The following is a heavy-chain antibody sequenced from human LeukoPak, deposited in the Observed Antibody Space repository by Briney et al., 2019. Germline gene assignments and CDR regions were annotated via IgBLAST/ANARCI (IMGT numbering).Heavy chain of an antibody. V-gene: IGHV4-34*01. CDR3: ARGYYDSSGYSNAFDI. J-gene: IGHJ3*02. Sequence: SETLSLTCAGYGGSFSGYYWTWIRQSPGKGLEWIGEINQSRSTNYNQSLKSRVTISVDTSKNQFSLKLSSVTAADTAVYYCARGYYDSSGYSNAFDIWGQGTMVAV. CDR2: INQSRST. CDR1: GGSFSGYY. D-gene: IGHD3-22*01.